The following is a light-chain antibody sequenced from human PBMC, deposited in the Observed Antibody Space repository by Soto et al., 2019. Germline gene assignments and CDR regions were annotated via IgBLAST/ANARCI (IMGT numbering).Light chain of an antibody. V-gene: IGKV1-5*01. J-gene: IGKJ1*01. CDR3: QQYSDYSS. CDR1: QSITTW. Sequence: DIQMTQSPSTVSAYVGDSVTITCRASQSITTWLAWYQQRPGKAPKLLIYDVSSLQNGVPSRLSGSGSGTEFTLTISSMRPEDFATYYCQQYSDYSSFGHGTKVDIK. CDR2: DVS.